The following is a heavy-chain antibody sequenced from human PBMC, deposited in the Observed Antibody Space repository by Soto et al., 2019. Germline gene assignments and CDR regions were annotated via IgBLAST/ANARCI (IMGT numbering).Heavy chain of an antibody. J-gene: IGHJ5*02. D-gene: IGHD3-10*01. V-gene: IGHV3-23*01. CDR3: AKDRGGYYGSGTHQAGWFDP. Sequence: EVQLLESGGGLVQPGGSLRLSCAASGFTFSSYAMSWVRQAPGKGLEWVSAISGSGGSTYYADSVKGRFTISRDNSKNTLYLQMNSLRAEDTAVYYCAKDRGGYYGSGTHQAGWFDPWGQGTLVTVSS. CDR2: ISGSGGST. CDR1: GFTFSSYA.